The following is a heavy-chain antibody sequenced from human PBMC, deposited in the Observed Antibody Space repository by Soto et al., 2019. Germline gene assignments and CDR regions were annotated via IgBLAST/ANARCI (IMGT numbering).Heavy chain of an antibody. D-gene: IGHD3-3*01. CDR1: GYTFTSYA. Sequence: ASVKVSCKASGYTFTSYAMHWVRQAPGQRLEWMGWINAGNGNTKYSQKFQGRVTITRDTSASTAYMGLSSLRSEDTAVYYCARSTIFGVVTISPFDYWGQGTLVTVSS. CDR2: INAGNGNT. J-gene: IGHJ4*02. V-gene: IGHV1-3*01. CDR3: ARSTIFGVVTISPFDY.